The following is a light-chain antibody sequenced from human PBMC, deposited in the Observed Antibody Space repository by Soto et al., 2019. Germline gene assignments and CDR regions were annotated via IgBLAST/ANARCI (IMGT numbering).Light chain of an antibody. V-gene: IGKV3-11*01. CDR2: GVS. J-gene: IGKJ5*01. CDR3: QQRSNWPPIT. CDR1: QSVDKF. Sequence: VELAQSPATFSLSAGETATLSFRASQSVDKFLAWYQQRPGQPPRLLIYGVSTRATGVPARFSGSGSGTDFTLTISSLEPEDFAVYYCQQRSNWPPITFGQGTRLKIK.